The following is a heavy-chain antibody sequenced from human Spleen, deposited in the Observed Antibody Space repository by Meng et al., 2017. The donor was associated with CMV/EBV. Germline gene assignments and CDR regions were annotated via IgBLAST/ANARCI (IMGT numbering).Heavy chain of an antibody. D-gene: IGHD5-12*01. CDR1: GFTFSSYS. CDR2: ISSSSSYI. J-gene: IGHJ4*02. Sequence: GGSLRLSCAASGFTFSSYSMNWVRQAPGKGLEWVSSISSSSSYIYYADSVKGRFTISRDNAKNSLFLQMNSLRVEDTAFYYCTRDGVATGDYWGQGTLVTVSS. CDR3: TRDGVATGDY. V-gene: IGHV3-21*04.